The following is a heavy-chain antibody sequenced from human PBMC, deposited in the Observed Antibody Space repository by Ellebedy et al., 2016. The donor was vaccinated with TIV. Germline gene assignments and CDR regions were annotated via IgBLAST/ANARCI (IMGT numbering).Heavy chain of an antibody. D-gene: IGHD4-23*01. V-gene: IGHV3-23*01. J-gene: IGHJ3*01. CDR3: SREPVGVGPAFDV. CDR1: GLTFSSHA. CDR2: ITESGGNT. Sequence: PGGSLRLSCAASGLTFSSHAMSWVRQAPGKGLEWVSSITESGGNTYYADPVNGRFTISRDNSKDTLFLQMNSLRAEDTAIYFCSREPVGVGPAFDVWGQGTMVTVSS.